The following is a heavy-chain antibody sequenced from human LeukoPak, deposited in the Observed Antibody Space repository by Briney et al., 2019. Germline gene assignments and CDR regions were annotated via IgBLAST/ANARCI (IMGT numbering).Heavy chain of an antibody. CDR1: GFMFSSNW. CDR2: IKEDGTET. CDR3: AKEGRSLQTY. J-gene: IGHJ4*02. V-gene: IGHV3-7*03. D-gene: IGHD5-24*01. Sequence: GGSLRLSCAASGFMFSSNWMSWVRLAPGKGLEWVANIKEDGTETYFVDSVKGRFTISRDNAKNSLYLQMNSLRVEDTAVYYCAKEGRSLQTYWGQGTLVTVSS.